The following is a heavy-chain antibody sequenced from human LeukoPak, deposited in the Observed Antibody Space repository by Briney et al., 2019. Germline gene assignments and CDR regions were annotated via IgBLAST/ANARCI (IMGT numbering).Heavy chain of an antibody. D-gene: IGHD1-26*01. V-gene: IGHV3-11*01. CDR1: GFTFSDYY. CDR3: AKPHQLLIYYFDY. CDR2: ISSSGSTI. J-gene: IGHJ4*02. Sequence: GGSLRLSCAASGFTFSDYYMSWIRQAPGKGLEWVSYISSSGSTIYYADSVKGRFTISRDNAKNSLYLQMNSLRAEDTAVYYCAKPHQLLIYYFDYWGQGSLVTVSS.